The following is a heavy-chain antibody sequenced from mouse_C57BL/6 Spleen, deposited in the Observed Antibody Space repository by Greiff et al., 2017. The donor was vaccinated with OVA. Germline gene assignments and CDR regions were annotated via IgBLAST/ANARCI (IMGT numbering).Heavy chain of an antibody. CDR1: GYTFTSYW. CDR2: IYPGSGST. Sequence: QVQLQQPGAELVKPGASVKMSCKASGYTFTSYWITWVKQRPGQGLEWIGDIYPGSGSTNYNEKFKSKATLTVDKSSSTAYMQLSSLTSEDSAVYYCARRGYDGYYVAWFAYWGQGTLVTVSA. J-gene: IGHJ3*01. CDR3: ARRGYDGYYVAWFAY. V-gene: IGHV1-55*01. D-gene: IGHD2-3*01.